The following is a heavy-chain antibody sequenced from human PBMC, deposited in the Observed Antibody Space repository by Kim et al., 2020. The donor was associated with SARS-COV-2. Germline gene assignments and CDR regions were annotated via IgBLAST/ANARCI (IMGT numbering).Heavy chain of an antibody. D-gene: IGHD3-22*01. CDR3: ARAFIEAVLSYYDSSGYYYPFDY. J-gene: IGHJ4*02. CDR1: GGTFSSYA. CDR2: IIPIFGTA. Sequence: SVKVSCKASGGTFSSYAISWVRQAPGQGLEWMGGIIPIFGTANYAQKFQGRVTITADESTSTAYMELSSLRSEDTAVYYCARAFIEAVLSYYDSSGYYYPFDYWGQGTLVTVSS. V-gene: IGHV1-69*13.